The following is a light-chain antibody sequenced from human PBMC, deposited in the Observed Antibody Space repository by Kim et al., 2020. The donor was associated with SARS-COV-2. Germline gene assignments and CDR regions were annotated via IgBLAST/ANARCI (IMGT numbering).Light chain of an antibody. J-gene: IGKJ4*01. CDR1: QSVTANK. CDR2: RAS. Sequence: EVVLTQSPGTLSLSPGERATLSCRASQSVTANKLAWIQQKPGQAPRFLIYRASSRATGIPDRFSGSGSGTDFTLTISRLEPEDFAVYYCQQYFTAPLTVGGGPSWRS. V-gene: IGKV3-20*01. CDR3: QQYFTAPLT.